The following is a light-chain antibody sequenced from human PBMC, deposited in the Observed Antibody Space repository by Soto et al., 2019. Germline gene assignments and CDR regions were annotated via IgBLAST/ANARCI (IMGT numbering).Light chain of an antibody. Sequence: EIHVTPNPSFLSASVEERITITFPASQGINSYLAWYQQKPGKVPKLLIYAASTLQSGVPSRFSGSGSGTEFTLTISSLQPEDFATYYCQQINSYPITFGQGTRLEIK. CDR2: AAS. CDR1: QGINSY. V-gene: IGKV1-9*01. J-gene: IGKJ5*01. CDR3: QQINSYPIT.